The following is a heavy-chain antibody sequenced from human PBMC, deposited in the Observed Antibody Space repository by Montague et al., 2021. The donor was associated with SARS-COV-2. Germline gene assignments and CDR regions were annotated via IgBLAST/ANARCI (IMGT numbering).Heavy chain of an antibody. J-gene: IGHJ6*02. CDR3: ARGGWGGTDCSSTSCKPYHYYYGMDV. CDR1: GGSISSGSYY. CDR2: IYTSGST. V-gene: IGHV4-61*02. D-gene: IGHD2-2*01. Sequence: TLSLTCTVSGGSISSGSYYWSWIRQPAGKGLEWIGRIYTSGSTNYDPSLKSRVTISVDTSKNQFSLKLSSVTAADTAVYYCARGGWGGTDCSSTSCKPYHYYYGMDVWGQGTTVTVSS.